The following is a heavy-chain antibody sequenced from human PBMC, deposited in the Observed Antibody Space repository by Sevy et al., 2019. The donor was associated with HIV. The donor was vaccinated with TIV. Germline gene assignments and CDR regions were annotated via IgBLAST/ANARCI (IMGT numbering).Heavy chain of an antibody. CDR3: AKDFTGYNGMDV. Sequence: GGSLRLSCAVSGIIFTTSGMHWVRQAPGKGLEWVAVISYDGRNKIYGYSVKGRFTISRDNSKNILYLQMNSLRVEDTAVYYCAKDFTGYNGMDVWGQGTMVTVSS. CDR1: GIIFTTSG. V-gene: IGHV3-30*18. CDR2: ISYDGRNK. J-gene: IGHJ6*02. D-gene: IGHD3-9*01.